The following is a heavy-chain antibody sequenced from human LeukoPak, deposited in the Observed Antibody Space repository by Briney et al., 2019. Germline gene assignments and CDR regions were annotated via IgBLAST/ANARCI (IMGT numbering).Heavy chain of an antibody. J-gene: IGHJ4*02. Sequence: SVKVSCKASGGTFSSYTISWVRQAPGQGLEWMGRIIPILGIANYAQKFQGRVTITADKSTSTAYMELSSLRSEDTAVYYCASPRPAAAYYYFDHWGQGTLVTVSS. D-gene: IGHD6-13*01. CDR3: ASPRPAAAYYYFDH. CDR1: GGTFSSYT. V-gene: IGHV1-69*02. CDR2: IIPILGIA.